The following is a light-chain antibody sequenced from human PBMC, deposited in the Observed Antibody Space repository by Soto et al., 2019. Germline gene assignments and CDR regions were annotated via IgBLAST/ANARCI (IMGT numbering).Light chain of an antibody. CDR1: RSDVGSYNL. CDR3: CSYAGSSTGV. Sequence: QSALAQPASVSGSPGQSITISCTGTRSDVGSYNLVSWYQKHPGKEHKLMIYEVSKRPSGVSNSFYGSKYGNTASMTISGIKAEDEADYYCCSYAGSSTGVFGTGTKVTV. CDR2: EVS. J-gene: IGLJ1*01. V-gene: IGLV2-23*02.